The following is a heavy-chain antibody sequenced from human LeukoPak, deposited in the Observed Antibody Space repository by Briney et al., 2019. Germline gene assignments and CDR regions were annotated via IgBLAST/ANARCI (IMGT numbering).Heavy chain of an antibody. CDR1: GFTFSSYA. V-gene: IGHV3-30-3*01. D-gene: IGHD2-15*01. CDR3: AREGRAYYFDY. J-gene: IGHJ4*02. Sequence: GGSLRLSCAASGFTFSSYAMHWVRQAPGKGLEWVAVISYDGSNKYYADPVKGRFTISRDNSKNTLYLQMNSLRAEDTAVYYCAREGRAYYFDYWGQGTLVTVSS. CDR2: ISYDGSNK.